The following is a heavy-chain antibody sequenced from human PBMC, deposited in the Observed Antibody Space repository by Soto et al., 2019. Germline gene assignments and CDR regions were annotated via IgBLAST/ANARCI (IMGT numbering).Heavy chain of an antibody. CDR2: SSYDGSNQ. D-gene: IGHD6-13*01. J-gene: IGHJ5*02. Sequence: QVQLVESGGGVVQPGRTLRLSCAASGSTFRSYGMHWVRQAPGKGLEWVAVSSYDGSNQYYADSVKGRFTISRDDSKNTLYLQMNSLRAEDTALYYCAKDREQQLVRGWFDPWGQGTLVTVSP. CDR3: AKDREQQLVRGWFDP. CDR1: GSTFRSYG. V-gene: IGHV3-30*18.